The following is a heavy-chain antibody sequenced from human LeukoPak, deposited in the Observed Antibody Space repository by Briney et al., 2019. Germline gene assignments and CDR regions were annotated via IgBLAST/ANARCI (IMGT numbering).Heavy chain of an antibody. D-gene: IGHD5-24*01. CDR3: AKRGDGGAWYDC. Sequence: GGSLRLSCAVSGFTFSTYWMDWVRQVPGKGLVWVSRISSDGSNTTYADSVKGRFTISRDNAKNTMYLQMSSLRAEDTAVYYCAKRGDGGAWYDCWGQGTLVIVSS. J-gene: IGHJ5*01. V-gene: IGHV3-74*01. CDR1: GFTFSTYW. CDR2: ISSDGSNT.